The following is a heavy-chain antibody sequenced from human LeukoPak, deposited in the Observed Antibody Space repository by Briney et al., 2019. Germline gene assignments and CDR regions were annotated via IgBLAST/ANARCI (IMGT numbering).Heavy chain of an antibody. J-gene: IGHJ6*03. CDR1: GGTFSSYA. CDR2: IIPIFGAA. Sequence: SVKVSCKASGGTFSSYAISWVRQAPGQGLEWMGRIIPIFGAANYAQKFQGRVTITTDESTSTAYMELSSLRSEDTAVYYCARGPAVTTSPNYYYYYYMDVWGKGTTVTVSS. CDR3: ARGPAVTTSPNYYYYYYMDV. V-gene: IGHV1-69*05. D-gene: IGHD4-17*01.